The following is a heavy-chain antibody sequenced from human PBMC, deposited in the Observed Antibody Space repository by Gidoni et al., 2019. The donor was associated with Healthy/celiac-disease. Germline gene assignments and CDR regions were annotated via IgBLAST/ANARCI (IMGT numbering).Heavy chain of an antibody. CDR3: ARDPPSGSYDY. D-gene: IGHD1-26*01. CDR1: GSTFSSYG. Sequence: QVQLVESGGGVVQPGRSLRLSCAASGSTFSSYGMHWVRQAPGKGLEWVAVIWYDGSNKYYADSVKGRFTISRDNSKNTLYLQMNSLRAEDTAVYYCARDPPSGSYDYWGQGTLVTVSS. CDR2: IWYDGSNK. V-gene: IGHV3-33*01. J-gene: IGHJ4*02.